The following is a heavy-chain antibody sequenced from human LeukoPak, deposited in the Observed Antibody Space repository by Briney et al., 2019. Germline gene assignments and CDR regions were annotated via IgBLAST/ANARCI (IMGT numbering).Heavy chain of an antibody. J-gene: IGHJ4*02. CDR3: AISIPGGYFDY. CDR2: ISAYNGNT. CDR1: GYTFTNYD. Sequence: ASVKVSCKASGYTFTNYDFSWVRQAPGQGLQWMGWISAYNGNTNYAQELQGRVTMTTDTSTSTAYMELRSLRSDDTAVYYCAISIPGGYFDYWGQGTLVTVSS. V-gene: IGHV1-18*01. D-gene: IGHD4-23*01.